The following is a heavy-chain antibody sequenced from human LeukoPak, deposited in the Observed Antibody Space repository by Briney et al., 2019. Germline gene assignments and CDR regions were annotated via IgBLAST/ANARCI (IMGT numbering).Heavy chain of an antibody. CDR3: ERLRWSGSQYKSGDYYYYYYGMDV. CDR1: GFTFSNAW. J-gene: IGHJ6*02. CDR2: IKSKTDGGTT. V-gene: IGHV3-15*01. Sequence: GVSLRLSCAASGFTFSNAWMSWVRQAPGKGLEWVGRIKSKTDGGTTDYAAPVKGRFTISRDDSKNTLYLQMNSLKTEDTAVYYCERLRWSGSQYKSGDYYYYYYGMDVWGQGTTVTVSS. D-gene: IGHD3-10*02.